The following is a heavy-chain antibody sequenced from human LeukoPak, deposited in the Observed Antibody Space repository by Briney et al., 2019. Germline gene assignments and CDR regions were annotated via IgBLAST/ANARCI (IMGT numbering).Heavy chain of an antibody. Sequence: SGTLSLTCGVSGGSISNTNWWTWVRQPPGKGLEWIGEVDLLGRTNYNPSLKSRVAISVDKSENHISLWLTSVTAADTAVYYCARILSYYDFWSGPPPNYYFDYWGQGTLVTVSS. D-gene: IGHD3-3*01. CDR1: GGSISNTNW. CDR3: ARILSYYDFWSGPPPNYYFDY. J-gene: IGHJ4*02. CDR2: VDLLGRT. V-gene: IGHV4-4*02.